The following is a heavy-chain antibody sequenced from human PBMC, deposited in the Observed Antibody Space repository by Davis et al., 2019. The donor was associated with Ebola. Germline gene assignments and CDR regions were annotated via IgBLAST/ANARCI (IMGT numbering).Heavy chain of an antibody. D-gene: IGHD2-15*01. V-gene: IGHV4-39*01. CDR2: IYYSGST. Sequence: PSETLSLTCAVYGGSFSGYYWGWIRQPPGKGLEWIGSIYYSGSTYYNPSLKSQVTISVDTSKNQFSLKLSSVTAADTAVYYCARNLGYCSGGSCYGYGMDVWGKGTTVTVSS. J-gene: IGHJ6*04. CDR3: ARNLGYCSGGSCYGYGMDV. CDR1: GGSFSGYY.